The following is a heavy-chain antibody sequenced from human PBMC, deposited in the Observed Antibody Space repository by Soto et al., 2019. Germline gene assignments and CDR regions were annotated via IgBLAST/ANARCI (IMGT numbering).Heavy chain of an antibody. CDR1: GGSISSYY. Sequence: SETLSLTCTVSGGSISSYYWSWIRQPPGKGLEWIGYIYYSGSTNYNPSLKSRVTISVDTSKNQFSLKLSSVTAADTAVYYCARQGGSGHVDPWGQGTLVTVSS. CDR2: IYYSGST. J-gene: IGHJ5*02. D-gene: IGHD3-16*01. V-gene: IGHV4-59*01. CDR3: ARQGGSGHVDP.